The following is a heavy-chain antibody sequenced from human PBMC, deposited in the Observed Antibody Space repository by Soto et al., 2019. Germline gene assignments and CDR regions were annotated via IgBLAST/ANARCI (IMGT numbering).Heavy chain of an antibody. CDR2: INPNSGGT. Sequence: GASVKVSCKASGYNFDYYIHWVRQAPGQGLEWMGWINPNSGGTNYAQNFQGRVTMTRDKSITTAYMELSRLTSDDTAVYYCARGPSSGSYVDAFDIWGQGTMVTVSS. CDR1: GYNFDYY. V-gene: IGHV1-2*02. CDR3: ARGPSSGSYVDAFDI. D-gene: IGHD1-26*01. J-gene: IGHJ3*02.